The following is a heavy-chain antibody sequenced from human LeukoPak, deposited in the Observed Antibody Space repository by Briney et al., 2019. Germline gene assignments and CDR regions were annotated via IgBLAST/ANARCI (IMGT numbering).Heavy chain of an antibody. CDR2: IYYSGST. CDR3: ARVPIFGVVSWFDP. D-gene: IGHD3-3*01. V-gene: IGHV4-59*01. Sequence: SETLSLTCTVSGGSISSYYWSWIRQPPGKGLEWIGYIYYSGSTNYNPSLKSRVTISVDTSKNQFSLKLSSATAADTAVYYCARVPIFGVVSWFDPWGQGTLVTVSS. J-gene: IGHJ5*02. CDR1: GGSISSYY.